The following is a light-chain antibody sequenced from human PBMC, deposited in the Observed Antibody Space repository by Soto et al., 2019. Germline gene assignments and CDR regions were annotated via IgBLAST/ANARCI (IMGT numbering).Light chain of an antibody. V-gene: IGKV3-15*01. CDR2: GAS. J-gene: IGKJ1*01. CDR3: QQYNNWPPWT. CDR1: QSVSSN. Sequence: EIVMTQSPATLSVSPGERATLSCRASQSVSSNLAWYRPKPGQAPRLLIYGASTRATGNPARFSGSGSGTEFNLNISGLQSEDFAGYYCQQYNNWPPWTFGQGTKVEIK.